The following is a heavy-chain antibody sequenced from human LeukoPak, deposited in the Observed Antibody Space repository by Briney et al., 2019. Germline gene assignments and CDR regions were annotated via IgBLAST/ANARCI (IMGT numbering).Heavy chain of an antibody. CDR1: GFTFAGFG. Sequence: GGSLRLSCAASGFTFAGFGMAWVRQSPGKGLEWVSTISENGGSTYYAGSVQGRFAISRDNSKNTLYLQMNSLRAEDTAVYYCAKGSVLRYFDWYDAFDIWGQGTMVTVSS. D-gene: IGHD3-9*01. CDR2: ISENGGST. J-gene: IGHJ3*02. CDR3: AKGSVLRYFDWYDAFDI. V-gene: IGHV3-23*01.